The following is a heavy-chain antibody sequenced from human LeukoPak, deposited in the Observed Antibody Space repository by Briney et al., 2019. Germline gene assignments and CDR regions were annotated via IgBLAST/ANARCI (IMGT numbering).Heavy chain of an antibody. V-gene: IGHV3-74*01. J-gene: IGHJ4*02. CDR3: ATGNYYDSRGYYTFGY. Sequence: GGSLRLSCAASGFTFSRYWMHWVRQVPGKGLVWVSLINGDGSTTSYADFVKGRFTISRDNAKDTLSLQVNSLRAEDTAVYYCATGNYYDSRGYYTFGYWGQGTLVTVSS. CDR2: INGDGSTT. D-gene: IGHD3-22*01. CDR1: GFTFSRYW.